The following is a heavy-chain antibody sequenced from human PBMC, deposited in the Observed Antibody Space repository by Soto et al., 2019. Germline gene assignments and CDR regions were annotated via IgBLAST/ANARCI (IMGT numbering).Heavy chain of an antibody. CDR1: GLTFSSYA. V-gene: IGHV3-23*01. D-gene: IGHD3-3*01. CDR3: AKDYDFWSGPDY. CDR2: ISGSGGST. J-gene: IGHJ4*02. Sequence: GGSLRLSCAASGLTFSSYAMSWVRQAPGKGLEWVSAISGSGGSTYYADSVKGRFTISRDNSKNTLYLQMNSLRAEDTAVYYCAKDYDFWSGPDYWGQGTLVTVSS.